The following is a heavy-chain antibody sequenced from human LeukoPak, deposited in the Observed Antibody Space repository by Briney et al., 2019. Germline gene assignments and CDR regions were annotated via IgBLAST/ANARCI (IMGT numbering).Heavy chain of an antibody. CDR3: ASDPYLANFWTGYPHY. J-gene: IGHJ4*02. CDR2: TRSSSVI. V-gene: IGHV3-69-1*01. Sequence: GGSLRLSCVASGFTLSDYNMNCVRQAPGKGLEWVSSTRSSSVIFYGDSVKGRFTISRDNAKNTLFLQMNSLRPADTALYYCASDPYLANFWTGYPHYWGQGTLVTVSS. D-gene: IGHD3/OR15-3a*01. CDR1: GFTLSDYN.